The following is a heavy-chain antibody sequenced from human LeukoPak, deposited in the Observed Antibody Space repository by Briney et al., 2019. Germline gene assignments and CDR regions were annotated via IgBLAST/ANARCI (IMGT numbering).Heavy chain of an antibody. V-gene: IGHV1-2*02. D-gene: IGHD3-16*01. J-gene: IGHJ4*02. CDR3: ARAGSYDDVWGS. CDR1: GYTFIGYY. CDR2: INPNSGGT. Sequence: VASVTVSCKASGYTFIGYYMHWVRQAPGQGLEWMGWINPNSGGTNYAQKFQGRVTMTRDTSISTAYMELSRLRSDDMAVYYCARAGSYDDVWGSWAQGTLVTVSS.